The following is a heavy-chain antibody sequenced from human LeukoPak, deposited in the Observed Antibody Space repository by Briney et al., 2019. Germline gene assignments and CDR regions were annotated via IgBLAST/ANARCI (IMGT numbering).Heavy chain of an antibody. D-gene: IGHD4-17*01. CDR3: ARGVYGDYAVDSAFDI. Sequence: SETLSLTCTVSAGSISSYYWSWIRQPPGKGLEWIGYIYYSGSTNYNPSLKSRVTISVDTSKNQFSLKLSSVTAADTAVYYCARGVYGDYAVDSAFDIWGQGTMVTVSS. CDR1: AGSISSYY. CDR2: IYYSGST. J-gene: IGHJ3*02. V-gene: IGHV4-59*01.